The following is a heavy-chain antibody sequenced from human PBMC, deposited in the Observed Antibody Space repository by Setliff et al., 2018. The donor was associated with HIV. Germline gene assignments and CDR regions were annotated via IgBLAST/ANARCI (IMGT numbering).Heavy chain of an antibody. J-gene: IGHJ4*02. V-gene: IGHV1-18*01. CDR3: ASSSPTTYYYGSGSPPLDY. Sequence: ASVKVSCKASGYTFTSFGISWVRQAPGQGLEWMGRISAYNGNTDHAQRLQGRVTMTTDTSTRTAYMELRSLRSDDTAVYYCASSSPTTYYYGSGSPPLDYWGQGTLVTVSS. D-gene: IGHD3-10*01. CDR2: ISAYNGNT. CDR1: GYTFTSFG.